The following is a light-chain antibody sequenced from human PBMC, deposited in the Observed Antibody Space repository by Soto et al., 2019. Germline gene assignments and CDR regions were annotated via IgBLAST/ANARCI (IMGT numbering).Light chain of an antibody. J-gene: IGKJ2*01. Sequence: DIQMTQSPSSLSASVGDRVTITCRASQTIGANLNWYRQKLGKAPTLLIYDASTLQSGVPSRFSGLGSVTDFALTITSLQPDDSATYYCQQSYTTVYTFGQGTKVEIK. CDR2: DAS. CDR1: QTIGAN. V-gene: IGKV1-39*01. CDR3: QQSYTTVYT.